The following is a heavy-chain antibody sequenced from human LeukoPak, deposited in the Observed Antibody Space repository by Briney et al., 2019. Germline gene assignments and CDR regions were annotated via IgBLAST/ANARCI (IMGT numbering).Heavy chain of an antibody. CDR2: IKSKTDGGTT. J-gene: IGHJ4*02. V-gene: IGHV3-15*01. D-gene: IGHD2-15*01. CDR1: GFTFSNAW. Sequence: GGSLRLSCAASGFTFSNAWMSWVRQAPGKELEWVGRIKSKTDGGTTDYAAPVKGRFTISRDDSKNTLYLQMNSLKTEDTAVYYCTTDRCSGGSCYYFDYWGQGTLVTVSS. CDR3: TTDRCSGGSCYYFDY.